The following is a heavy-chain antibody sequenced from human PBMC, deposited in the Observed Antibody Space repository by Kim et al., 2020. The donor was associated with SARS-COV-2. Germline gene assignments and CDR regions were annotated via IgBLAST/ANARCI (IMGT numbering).Heavy chain of an antibody. CDR1: GFTFTGYG. CDR3: STATYSWSYSSDY. Sequence: GGSLRLSCAASGFTFTGYGMHWVRKAPGKGLEGVAVVSSDGTNKYYADSVKGRFTISIDTSHNTLFLPMHSLIAASTTIYSCSTATYSWSYSSDYWG. CDR2: VSSDGTNK. D-gene: IGHD1-26*01. V-gene: IGHV3-30*03. J-gene: IGHJ4*01.